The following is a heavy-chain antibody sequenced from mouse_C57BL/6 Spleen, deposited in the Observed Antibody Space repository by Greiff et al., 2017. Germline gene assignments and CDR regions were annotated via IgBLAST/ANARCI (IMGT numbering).Heavy chain of an antibody. CDR1: GYTFTSYA. CDR2: IYPRDGST. CDR3: ARGYYGTPFAY. Sequence: QVQLKESGPELVKPGASVKLSCKASGYTFTSYAINWVKQRPGQGLAWIGWIYPRDGSTKYNEKFKSKATLTVDPSSSTAYMELHSLTSEDSAVYFCARGYYGTPFAYWGKGTLVTVSA. J-gene: IGHJ3*01. D-gene: IGHD1-1*01. V-gene: IGHV1-85*01.